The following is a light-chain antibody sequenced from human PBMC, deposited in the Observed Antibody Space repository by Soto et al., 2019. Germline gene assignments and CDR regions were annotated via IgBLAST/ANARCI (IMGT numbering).Light chain of an antibody. J-gene: IGKJ2*01. CDR2: GAS. V-gene: IGKV3-20*01. CDR1: QSVSSSY. CDR3: QQYGSSPLYT. Sequence: EIVLTQSPGTLSLSPGERATLSCRASQSVSSSYLAWYQQKPGQAPRLLIYGASSRATGIPDRFSGSGSGTDFTLTISRLEPEDHAVYYCQQYGSSPLYTFGQGTKLEIK.